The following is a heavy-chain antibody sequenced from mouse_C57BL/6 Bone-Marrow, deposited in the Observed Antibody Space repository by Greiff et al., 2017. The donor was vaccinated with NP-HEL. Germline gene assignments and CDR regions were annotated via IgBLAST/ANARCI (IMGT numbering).Heavy chain of an antibody. CDR1: GFTITNTY. CDR2: IDPANGNT. CDR3: AIPAHGQAY. D-gene: IGHD1-1*02. Sequence: EVQGVESVAELVRPGASVKLSCTASGFTITNTYMHWVKQRPEQGLEWIGRIDPANGNTKYAPKFQGKATITADTSSNTAYLQLSSLTSEDTAIYYCAIPAHGQAYWGQGTLVTVSA. J-gene: IGHJ3*01. V-gene: IGHV14-3*01.